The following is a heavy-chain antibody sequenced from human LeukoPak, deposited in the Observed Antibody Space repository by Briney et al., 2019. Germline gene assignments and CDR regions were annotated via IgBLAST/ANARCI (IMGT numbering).Heavy chain of an antibody. Sequence: GGSLRLSCAASGFTFSSYGMQWVRQAQGKGLEWVAVIWYDGSNKYCADSVKGRFTISRDNSKNTLYLQMNSLRAEDTAVYYCARSHLDYWGQGTLVTVSS. CDR3: ARSHLDY. CDR2: IWYDGSNK. J-gene: IGHJ4*02. CDR1: GFTFSSYG. V-gene: IGHV3-33*01.